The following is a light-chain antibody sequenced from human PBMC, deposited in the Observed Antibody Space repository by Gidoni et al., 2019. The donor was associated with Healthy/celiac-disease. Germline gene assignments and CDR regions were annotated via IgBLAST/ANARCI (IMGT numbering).Light chain of an antibody. CDR3: QAWDSSTAV. V-gene: IGLV3-1*01. Sequence: SYELTPPPSVSVSPGQTASITCSVDKLGDKYACWYQQKPGQSPVLVIYQDSKRPTGITERFSGSNSGNTATLTISGTQAMDEADYYCQAWDSSTAVFGGGTKLTVL. CDR2: QDS. J-gene: IGLJ2*01. CDR1: KLGDKY.